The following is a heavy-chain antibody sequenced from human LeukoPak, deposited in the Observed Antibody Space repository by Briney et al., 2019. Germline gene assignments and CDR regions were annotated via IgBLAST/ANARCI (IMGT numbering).Heavy chain of an antibody. CDR2: IYYSGST. J-gene: IGHJ4*02. CDR1: GGSISTYY. D-gene: IGHD3-3*01. Sequence: SETLSLICTVSGGSISTYYWSWIRQPPGKGLEWIGYIYYSGSTNYNPSLKSRVTISVDTSKNQFSLKLSSVTAADTAVYYCARERGCFGSCRYFDYWGQGTLVTVSS. V-gene: IGHV4-59*01. CDR3: ARERGCFGSCRYFDY.